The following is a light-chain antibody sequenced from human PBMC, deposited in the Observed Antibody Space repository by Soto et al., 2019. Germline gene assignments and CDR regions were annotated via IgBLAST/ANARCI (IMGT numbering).Light chain of an antibody. V-gene: IGKV3-15*01. CDR3: QEYNNWHPIT. CDR2: GAS. Sequence: EIVMTQSPATLSVTPGERATLSCWSSQSISSKLAWYQQKPGQAPRLLIYGASTRATGIPVRFSGSGSGTEFTLTITSLQSEDFAVYYCQEYNNWHPITFGGGTKVDIK. CDR1: QSISSK. J-gene: IGKJ4*01.